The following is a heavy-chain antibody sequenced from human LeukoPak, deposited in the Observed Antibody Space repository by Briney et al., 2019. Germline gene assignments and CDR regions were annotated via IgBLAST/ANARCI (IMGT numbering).Heavy chain of an antibody. J-gene: IGHJ3*02. CDR3: ARDLYNGDAFDI. D-gene: IGHD1-14*01. CDR1: GFTFNSNN. CDR2: ISGSSGTI. V-gene: IGHV3-48*02. Sequence: GGSLRLSCAASGFTFNSNNMNWVRQAPGKGLEWVSYISGSSGTIYNADSLKGRFTISRDNAKNSLYLQMNSLRDEDTAVYYCARDLYNGDAFDIWGQGTMVTVSS.